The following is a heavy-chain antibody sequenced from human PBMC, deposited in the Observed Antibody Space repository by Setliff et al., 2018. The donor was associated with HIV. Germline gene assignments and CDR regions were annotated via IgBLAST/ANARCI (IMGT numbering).Heavy chain of an antibody. J-gene: IGHJ4*02. Sequence: GESLKISCKGFGYSFTSYLIAWVRQTPGKGLEWMGNIHPRDSDTRYSPSFQGQVTLSVDKSISTAYLQWSSLKASDTAMYYCARRHFDHWGQGTLVTVSS. CDR1: GYSFTSYL. CDR3: ARRHFDH. V-gene: IGHV5-51*01. CDR2: IHPRDSDT.